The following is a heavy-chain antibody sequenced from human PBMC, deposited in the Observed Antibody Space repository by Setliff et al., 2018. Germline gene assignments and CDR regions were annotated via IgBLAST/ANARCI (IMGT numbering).Heavy chain of an antibody. CDR1: GFTLSDYS. D-gene: IGHD1-26*01. CDR2: TRNKVSGYIT. CDR3: TRLVGGSFSFDS. V-gene: IGHV3-72*01. J-gene: IGHJ4*02. Sequence: PGGSLRLSCTTSGFTLSDYSMDWVRQAPGKGLEWVGRTRNKVSGYITEYAASVKGRFTVSRDDSKNTAYLQMNSLRTEDTAVYFCTRLVGGSFSFDSWGQGTLVTVSS.